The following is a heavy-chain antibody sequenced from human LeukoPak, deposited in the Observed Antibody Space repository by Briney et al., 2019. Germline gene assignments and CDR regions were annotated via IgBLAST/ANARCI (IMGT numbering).Heavy chain of an antibody. CDR1: GYTFTGYY. V-gene: IGHV1-2*02. J-gene: IGHJ6*02. CDR3: ARSLPYYDFWSGSRNNYYGMDV. D-gene: IGHD3-3*01. CDR2: INPNSGGT. Sequence: ASVTVSFKASGYTFTGYYMHWVRQAPGQGLEWMGWINPNSGGTNYAQKFQGRVTMTRDTSISTAYMELSRLRPDDTAVYYCARSLPYYDFWSGSRNNYYGMDVWGQGTTVTVSS.